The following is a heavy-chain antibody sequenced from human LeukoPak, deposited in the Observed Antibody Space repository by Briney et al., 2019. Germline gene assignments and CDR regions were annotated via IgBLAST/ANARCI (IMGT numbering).Heavy chain of an antibody. J-gene: IGHJ2*01. Sequence: GGSLRLSCAASGFTFSSIAMSWVRQAPGKGLEWVSVIYRGGSTHYAGSVEGRFTISRDKSKNTVYLQLNSLRAEDTAVYYCARSPDYGDPYWYFDLWGRGTLVTVSS. V-gene: IGHV3-53*01. D-gene: IGHD4-17*01. CDR2: IYRGGST. CDR3: ARSPDYGDPYWYFDL. CDR1: GFTFSSIA.